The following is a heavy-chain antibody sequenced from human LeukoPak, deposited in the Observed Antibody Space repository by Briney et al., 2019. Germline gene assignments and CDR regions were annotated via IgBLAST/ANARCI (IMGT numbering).Heavy chain of an antibody. Sequence: GGSLRLSCTASGFTFGDYAMSWVRQAPGKGLEWVGFIRSKAYGGTTEYAASVKGRFTISRDDSKSIAYLQMNSLKAEDTAVYYCTTVTTGYFDYWGQGTLVTVSS. CDR2: IRSKAYGGTT. CDR3: TTVTTGYFDY. J-gene: IGHJ4*02. D-gene: IGHD4-11*01. V-gene: IGHV3-49*04. CDR1: GFTFGDYA.